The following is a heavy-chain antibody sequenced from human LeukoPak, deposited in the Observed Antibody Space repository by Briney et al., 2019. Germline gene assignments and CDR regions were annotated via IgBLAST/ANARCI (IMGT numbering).Heavy chain of an antibody. CDR1: GYTFTGYY. D-gene: IGHD1-26*01. V-gene: IGHV1-2*02. Sequence: ASVKVSCKASGYTFTGYYIHWVRQAPGQGLEWMGWINPNSGGTNYAQKFQGRVTMTRDTSISTAYMELSSLRSEDTAVYYCASGSYLRGANWFDPWGQGTLVTVSS. CDR3: ASGSYLRGANWFDP. J-gene: IGHJ5*02. CDR2: INPNSGGT.